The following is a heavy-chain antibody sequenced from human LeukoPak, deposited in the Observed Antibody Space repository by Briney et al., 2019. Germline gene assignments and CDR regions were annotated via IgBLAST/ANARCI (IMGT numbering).Heavy chain of an antibody. J-gene: IGHJ4*02. D-gene: IGHD3-22*01. CDR3: AKTYYDSSGYYAFDY. CDR2: ISWNSGSI. Sequence: PGGSLRLSCAASGFTFDDYAMHRVRQAPGKGLEWVSGISWNSGSIGYADSVKGRFTISRDNAKNSLYLQMNSLRAEDTALYYCAKTYYDSSGYYAFDYWGQGTLVTVSS. CDR1: GFTFDDYA. V-gene: IGHV3-9*01.